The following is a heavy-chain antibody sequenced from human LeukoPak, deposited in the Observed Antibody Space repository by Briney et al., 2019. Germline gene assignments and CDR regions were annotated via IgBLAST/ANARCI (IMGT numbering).Heavy chain of an antibody. D-gene: IGHD6-19*01. V-gene: IGHV3-11*04. CDR2: IGSSGRTI. CDR1: GFTFSDYY. J-gene: IGHJ3*02. CDR3: ARDGKAVAVAFDI. Sequence: PGGSLRLSCAGSGFTFSDYYMSWIRQARGKGVEGVSYIGSSGRTIYYAGSVKGRFTISRDNAKNSLYLHMNSLRAEDTAVYYCARDGKAVAVAFDIWGQGTMVTVSS.